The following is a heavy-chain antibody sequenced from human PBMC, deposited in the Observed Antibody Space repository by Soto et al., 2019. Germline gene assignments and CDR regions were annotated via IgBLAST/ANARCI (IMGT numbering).Heavy chain of an antibody. D-gene: IGHD2-21*01. V-gene: IGHV1-46*01. CDR1: GDTFTEYY. CDR2: VNPSGGHT. J-gene: IGHJ4*02. CDR3: GRGGHVVVVIAALDY. Sequence: QVQLMQSGAEVKKPGASVKVSCKASGDTFTEYYIHWVRQAPGQGLEWMGTVNPSGGHTTYAQHFLGRVTMTGDTSTSTLYMGLTSLTSEDTAVYYCGRGGHVVVVIAALDYWGQGTLVTASS.